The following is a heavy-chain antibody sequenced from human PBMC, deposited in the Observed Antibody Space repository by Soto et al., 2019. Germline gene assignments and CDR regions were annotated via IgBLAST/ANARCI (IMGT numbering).Heavy chain of an antibody. J-gene: IGHJ6*01. CDR3: AINSYDSRLSAYDV. V-gene: IGHV3-23*01. D-gene: IGHD3-22*01. CDR2: IGGTAIST. Sequence: GGASGVMCGASVFSVSHYPMTWVRQAPGKGLEWVSCIGGTAISTYYADSMKGRFTISRDNSKNTLYLQMNSLRPEDTAVYYCAINSYDSRLSAYDV. CDR1: VFSVSHYP.